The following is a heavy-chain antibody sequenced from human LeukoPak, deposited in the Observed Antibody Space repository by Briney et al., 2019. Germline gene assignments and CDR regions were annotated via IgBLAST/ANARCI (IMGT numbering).Heavy chain of an antibody. V-gene: IGHV3-21*01. D-gene: IGHD6-19*01. J-gene: IGHJ4*02. CDR3: ARLRGAVTGTDPFDY. CDR1: GFTYSSYS. Sequence: GGSLRLSCAVSGFTYSSYSMNWVRQVPGKGLEWVSSISGSSSYIYYADSVKGRFTISRDNAKKSLNLQMYSLRADDTAVYYCARLRGAVTGTDPFDYWGQGTLVTVSS. CDR2: ISGSSSYI.